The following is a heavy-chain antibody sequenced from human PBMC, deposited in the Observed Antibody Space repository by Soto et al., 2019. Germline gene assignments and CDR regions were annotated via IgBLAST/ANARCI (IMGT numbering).Heavy chain of an antibody. D-gene: IGHD1-7*01. CDR2: ISYDGSNK. CDR1: GFTFSSYA. V-gene: IGHV3-30-3*01. J-gene: IGHJ4*02. Sequence: QVQLVESGGGVVQPGRSLRLSCAASGFTFSSYAMHWVRQAPGKGLEWVAVISYDGSNKYYADSVKGRFTISRDNSKNTLYLQMNSLRAEDTAVYYCARVDRTGTTWSYFDYWGQGTLVTVSS. CDR3: ARVDRTGTTWSYFDY.